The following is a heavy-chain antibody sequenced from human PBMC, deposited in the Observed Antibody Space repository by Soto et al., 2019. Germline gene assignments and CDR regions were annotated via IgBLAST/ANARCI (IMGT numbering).Heavy chain of an antibody. CDR1: GGTFNNYP. CDR2: SIPIFDTA. J-gene: IGHJ6*02. V-gene: IGHV1-69*01. Sequence: QVQLVQSGAEVKKPGSSVKVSCKASGGTFNNYPITWVRQAPGEGLEWTGGSIPIFDTANYAQKFQGRVTISMDEFTSTAYMELSSLRSEDTAVYYCARGRGYSGDDHYYYFDMDVWGQGTTVTVSS. D-gene: IGHD5-12*01. CDR3: ARGRGYSGDDHYYYFDMDV.